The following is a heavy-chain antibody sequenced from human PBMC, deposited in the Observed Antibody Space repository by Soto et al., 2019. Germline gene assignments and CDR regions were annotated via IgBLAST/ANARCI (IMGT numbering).Heavy chain of an antibody. V-gene: IGHV4-4*02. D-gene: IGHD3-10*01. Sequence: QVQLQESGPGLVKPSGTLSLTCALSGASIITDNWWSWVRQPPGKEMEWIGEIYHSGNTNFNPSVKSRLTISVDTSKNQCSLTVSSVTAADTAIYYCARASASSKLRGVVINWGQGTLVTVSS. CDR3: ARASASSKLRGVVIN. CDR2: IYHSGNT. CDR1: GASIITDNW. J-gene: IGHJ4*02.